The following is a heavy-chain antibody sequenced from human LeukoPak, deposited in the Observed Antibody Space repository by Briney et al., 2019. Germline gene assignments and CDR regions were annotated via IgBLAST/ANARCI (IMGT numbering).Heavy chain of an antibody. J-gene: IGHJ2*01. CDR2: ISSSGSTI. D-gene: IGHD2-2*01. CDR3: AREGSSSTSCLYREDWYFDL. V-gene: IGHV3-11*01. CDR1: GFTFSDYY. Sequence: GGSLRLSCAASGFTFSDYYMSWIRQAPGKGLEWVSYISSSGSTIYYADSVKGRFTISRDNAKNSLYLQMNSLRAEDTAVYYCAREGSSSTSCLYREDWYFDLWGRGTLVTVSS.